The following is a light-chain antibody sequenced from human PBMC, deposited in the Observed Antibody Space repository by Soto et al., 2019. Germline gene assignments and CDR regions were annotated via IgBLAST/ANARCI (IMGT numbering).Light chain of an antibody. J-gene: IGKJ1*01. Sequence: EIGLTQSPGTLSLSPGERATLSCRASQSVTSNYLAWYQQKPGQAPRLLIFGASTSATGIPDKFGGSGSGTDFTLTISRLEPDDFAVYYCQRYGGPSWTVGQGTRVEIK. CDR1: QSVTSNY. V-gene: IGKV3-20*01. CDR2: GAS. CDR3: QRYGGPSWT.